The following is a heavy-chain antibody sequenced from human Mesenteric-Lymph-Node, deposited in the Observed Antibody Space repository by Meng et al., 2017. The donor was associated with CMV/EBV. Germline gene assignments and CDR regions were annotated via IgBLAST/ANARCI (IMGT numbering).Heavy chain of an antibody. V-gene: IGHV3-7*01. CDR1: GFTFNAYW. CDR2: IKQDGSET. CDR3: ARRVAALGTWVWFDT. J-gene: IGHJ5*02. Sequence: GESLKISCTGSGFTFNAYWMSWVRQAPGKGLECVANIKQDGSETFYVDSVRGRFTISRDDRKASVYLQMNSLTVEDTGVYYCARRVAALGTWVWFDTWGQGSLVTVSS. D-gene: IGHD6-13*01.